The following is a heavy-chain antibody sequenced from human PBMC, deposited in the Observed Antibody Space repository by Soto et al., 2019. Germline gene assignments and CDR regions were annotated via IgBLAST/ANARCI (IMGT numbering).Heavy chain of an antibody. J-gene: IGHJ6*02. CDR2: IIPIFGTA. Sequence: QVQLVQSGAEVKKPGSSVKVSCKASGDTFSSYAISWVRQAPGQGLEWMGGIIPIFGTANYAQKFQGRVTITAVESTITAYMELSSLRSEDTAVYYCARDGSGYRSRASPMDVWGQGTTVTVSS. V-gene: IGHV1-69*01. CDR1: GDTFSSYA. CDR3: ARDGSGYRSRASPMDV. D-gene: IGHD3-22*01.